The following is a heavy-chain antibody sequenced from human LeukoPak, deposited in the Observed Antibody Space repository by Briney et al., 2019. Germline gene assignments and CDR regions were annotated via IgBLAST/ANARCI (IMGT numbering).Heavy chain of an antibody. CDR1: GGSISSGGYY. Sequence: SQTLSLTCTVSGGSISSGGYYWSWIRQHPGKGLEWIGYIYYSGSTYYNPSPKSRVTISVDTSKNQFSLKLSSVTAADTAVYYCARDSPSFYYYGMDVWGQGTTVTVSS. J-gene: IGHJ6*02. D-gene: IGHD6-6*01. CDR2: IYYSGST. V-gene: IGHV4-31*03. CDR3: ARDSPSFYYYGMDV.